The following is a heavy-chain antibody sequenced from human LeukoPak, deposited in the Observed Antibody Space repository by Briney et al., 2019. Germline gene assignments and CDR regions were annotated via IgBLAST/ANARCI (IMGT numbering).Heavy chain of an antibody. Sequence: PSQTLSLTCTVSGGSISSGDYYWHWIRQPPGKGLEWIGYIYYSGSTYYNPSLMSRVTISVDTSKSQFSLKLSSVTAADTAVYYCARLKGYYFDYWGQGTLVTVSS. CDR3: ARLKGYYFDY. CDR1: GGSISSGDYY. J-gene: IGHJ4*02. V-gene: IGHV4-30-4*08. CDR2: IYYSGST.